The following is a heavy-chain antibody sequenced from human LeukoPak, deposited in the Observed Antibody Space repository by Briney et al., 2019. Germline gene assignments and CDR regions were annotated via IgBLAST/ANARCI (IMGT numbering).Heavy chain of an antibody. CDR3: AKKGCSGGSCYLTGYYFDY. J-gene: IGHJ4*02. Sequence: PGGSLRLSCAASGFTFSSYAMSWVRQAPGKGLEWVSAISGSGGSTYYADSVKGRFTISRDNSKNTLYLQMNSLRAEDTAVYYCAKKGCSGGSCYLTGYYFDYWGQGTLVTVSS. D-gene: IGHD2-15*01. CDR2: ISGSGGST. CDR1: GFTFSSYA. V-gene: IGHV3-23*01.